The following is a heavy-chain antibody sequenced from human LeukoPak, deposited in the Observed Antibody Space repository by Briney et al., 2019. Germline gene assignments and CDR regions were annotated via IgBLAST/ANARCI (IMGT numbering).Heavy chain of an antibody. Sequence: SETLSLTCTVSGGSISPYYWSWIRQPPGKGLEWIGYIYYSGSTNYNPSLKSRVTISLDTSKNQFSLKLSSVTAADTAVYYCAREGCGSSTSCYAVDYWGQGTLVTVSS. V-gene: IGHV4-59*01. J-gene: IGHJ4*02. CDR1: GGSISPYY. CDR2: IYYSGST. CDR3: AREGCGSSTSCYAVDY. D-gene: IGHD2-2*01.